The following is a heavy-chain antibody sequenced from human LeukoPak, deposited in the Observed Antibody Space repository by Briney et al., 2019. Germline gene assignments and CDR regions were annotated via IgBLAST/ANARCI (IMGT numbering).Heavy chain of an antibody. J-gene: IGHJ4*02. CDR3: ARAHYYGSGSYYRLDY. CDR2: INHSGST. V-gene: IGHV4-34*01. D-gene: IGHD3-10*01. Sequence: KPSETLSLTCDVYGGSFSGYYWSWIRQPPGKGLEWIGEINHSGSTNYNPSLKSRVTISVDTSKNQFSLKLSSVTAADTAVYYCARAHYYGSGSYYRLDYWGQGTLVTVSS. CDR1: GGSFSGYY.